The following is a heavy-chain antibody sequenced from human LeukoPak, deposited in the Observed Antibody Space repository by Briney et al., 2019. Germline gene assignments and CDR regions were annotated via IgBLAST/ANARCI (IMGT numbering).Heavy chain of an antibody. CDR1: GGSISSYY. CDR2: IYYSGST. Sequence: SETLSLTCSVSGGSISSYYWSWIRQPPGKGLEWIGYIYYSGSTNYNPSLKSRVTISVDTSKNQFSLKLSSVTAADTAVHYCARGGDYYDSSGHIGTFDIWGQGTMVTVSS. CDR3: ARGGDYYDSSGHIGTFDI. J-gene: IGHJ3*02. V-gene: IGHV4-59*01. D-gene: IGHD3-22*01.